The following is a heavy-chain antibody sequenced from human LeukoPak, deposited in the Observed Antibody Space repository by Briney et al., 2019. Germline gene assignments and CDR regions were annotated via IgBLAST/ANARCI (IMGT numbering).Heavy chain of an antibody. D-gene: IGHD6-19*01. Sequence: SETLSLTCTVSGGSISSSSYYWGWIRQPPGKGLEWIGSIYYSGSTYYNPSLKSRVTISVDTSKNQFSLKLSSVTAADTAVYYCARLPYSSGWYVQSSWGQGTLVTVSS. CDR3: ARLPYSSGWYVQSS. CDR2: IYYSGST. J-gene: IGHJ5*02. CDR1: GGSISSSSYY. V-gene: IGHV4-39*07.